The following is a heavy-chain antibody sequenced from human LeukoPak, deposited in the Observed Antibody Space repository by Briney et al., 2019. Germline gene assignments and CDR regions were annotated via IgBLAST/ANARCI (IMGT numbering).Heavy chain of an antibody. J-gene: IGHJ3*02. D-gene: IGHD3-10*01. CDR3: ARATTSYYYGSGSYAFDI. Sequence: GSSVKVSCKASGGTFSSYAISWVRQAPGQGLEWMGGIIPIFGTANYAQKFQGRVTITTDESTSTAYMELSSLRSEDTAVYYCARATTSYYYGSGSYAFDIWGQGTMVTVSS. CDR1: GGTFSSYA. V-gene: IGHV1-69*05. CDR2: IIPIFGTA.